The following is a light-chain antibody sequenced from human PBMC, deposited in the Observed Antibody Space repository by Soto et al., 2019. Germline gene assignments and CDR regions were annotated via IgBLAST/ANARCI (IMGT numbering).Light chain of an antibody. CDR2: AAS. V-gene: IGKV1-8*01. CDR3: QQYYSYLIT. J-gene: IGKJ5*01. Sequence: AIRMTQSPSSLSASTGDRFTVTCRASQGISSYLAWYQQKPGKAPKLLIYAASTLQSGVPSRFSGSGSGTDFTLTISCLQSEDFATYYCQQYYSYLITFGQGTRLEI. CDR1: QGISSY.